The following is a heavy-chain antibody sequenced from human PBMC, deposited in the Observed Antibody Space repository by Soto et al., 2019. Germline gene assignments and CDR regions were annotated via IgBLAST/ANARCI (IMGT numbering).Heavy chain of an antibody. V-gene: IGHV3-7*05. CDR2: IKQDGSEK. CDR3: AREWGHEQTVSGTRCYYSYGMDV. Sequence: GGSLRLSCAASGFTFSSYWMSWVRQAPGKGMEWVANIKQDGSEKYYVDSVKGRFTISRDNAKNSLYLQMNSLRAEDTAVYYCAREWGHEQTVSGTRCYYSYGMDVWGQGTTVTLST. J-gene: IGHJ6*01. D-gene: IGHD1-1*01. CDR1: GFTFSSYW.